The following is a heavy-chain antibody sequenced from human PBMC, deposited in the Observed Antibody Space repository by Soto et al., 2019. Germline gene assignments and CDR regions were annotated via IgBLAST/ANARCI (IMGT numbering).Heavy chain of an antibody. Sequence: PGGSLRLSCAASGFTFNTYSMNWVRQAPGKGLEWVSYISSSSSSIYYADSVKGRFTISRDNAKNSLYLQMNSLRADDTAVYYCARDSPSYCSTTSCSSGDSYYYYYMDFWGKAITLTVSS. CDR1: GFTFNTYS. V-gene: IGHV3-48*01. J-gene: IGHJ6*03. D-gene: IGHD2-2*01. CDR3: ARDSPSYCSTTSCSSGDSYYYYYMDF. CDR2: ISSSSSSI.